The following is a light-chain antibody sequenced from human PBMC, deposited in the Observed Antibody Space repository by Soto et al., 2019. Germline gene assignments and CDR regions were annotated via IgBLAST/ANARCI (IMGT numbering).Light chain of an antibody. CDR1: QDIRDE. J-gene: IGKJ2*01. CDR3: LQDFKYPFT. V-gene: IGKV1-6*01. CDR2: AAS. Sequence: AIRMTQSPSSLSASIGDRVTITCRASQDIRDELAWYQHEPGKTPKLLIHAASTLQSGVPSRFSGSRSGTDFTLTISSLQPEDFATYYCLQDFKYPFTFGQGTRLELK.